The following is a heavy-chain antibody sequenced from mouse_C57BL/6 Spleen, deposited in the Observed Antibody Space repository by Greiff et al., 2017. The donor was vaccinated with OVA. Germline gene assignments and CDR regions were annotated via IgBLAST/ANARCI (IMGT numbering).Heavy chain of an antibody. CDR1: GYTFTSYW. CDR3: ARRCYGTHGGAMDY. V-gene: IGHV1-59*01. CDR2: IDPSDSYT. Sequence: QVQLQQPGAELVRPGTSVKLSCKASGYTFTSYWMHWVKQRPGQGLEWIGVIDPSDSYTNYNQKFKGKATLTVDTSSSTAYMQRSSLTSEDSAVYYCARRCYGTHGGAMDYWGQGTSVTVSS. J-gene: IGHJ4*01. D-gene: IGHD1-1*01.